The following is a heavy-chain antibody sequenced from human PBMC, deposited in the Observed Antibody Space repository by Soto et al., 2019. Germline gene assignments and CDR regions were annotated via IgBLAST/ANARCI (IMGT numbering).Heavy chain of an antibody. V-gene: IGHV3-33*01. D-gene: IGHD3-10*01. CDR2: IWYDGSNK. Sequence: GGSLRLSCAASGFTFSSYGMHWVRQAPGKGLEWVAVIWYDGSNKYYADSVKGRFTISRDNSKNTLYLQMNSLRAEDTAVYYCARDPSGTALVRYMDVWGKGATVTVSS. J-gene: IGHJ6*03. CDR1: GFTFSSYG. CDR3: ARDPSGTALVRYMDV.